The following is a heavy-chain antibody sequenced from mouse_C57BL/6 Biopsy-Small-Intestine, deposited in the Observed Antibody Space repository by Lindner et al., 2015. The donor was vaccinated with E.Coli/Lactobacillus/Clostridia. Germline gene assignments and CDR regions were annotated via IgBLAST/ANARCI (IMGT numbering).Heavy chain of an antibody. CDR2: ISDGGSYT. V-gene: IGHV5-4*01. CDR1: GFTFSSYA. J-gene: IGHJ2*01. Sequence: VQLQESGGGLVKPGGSLKLSCAASGFTFSSYAMSWVRQTPEKRLEWVATISDGGSYTYYPDNVKGRFTISRDNAKNNLYLQMSHLKSEDTAMYYCARGGGWLPFDYWGQGTTLTVSS. D-gene: IGHD2-3*01. CDR3: ARGGGWLPFDY.